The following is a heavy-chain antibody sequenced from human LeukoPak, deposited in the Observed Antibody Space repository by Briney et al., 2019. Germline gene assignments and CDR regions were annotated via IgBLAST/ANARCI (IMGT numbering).Heavy chain of an antibody. D-gene: IGHD4-17*01. CDR1: GFTFSSYA. V-gene: IGHV3-23*01. CDR3: AKDESVLKGDYGIRYFDY. CDR2: ISGSGGST. Sequence: GGSLRLSRAASGFTFSSYAMSWVRQAPGKGLEWVSAISGSGGSTYYADSVKGRFTISRGNSKNTLYLQMNSLRAEDTAVYYCAKDESVLKGDYGIRYFDYWGQGTLVTVSS. J-gene: IGHJ4*02.